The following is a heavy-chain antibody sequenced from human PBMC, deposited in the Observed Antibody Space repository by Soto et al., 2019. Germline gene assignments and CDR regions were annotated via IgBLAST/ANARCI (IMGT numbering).Heavy chain of an antibody. CDR1: GYTFTGYY. D-gene: IGHD3-9*01. J-gene: IGHJ3*02. V-gene: IGHV1-2*04. CDR3: AREDILTGHNAFDI. CDR2: INPNSGGT. Sequence: GASVKLSCKASGYTFTGYYMHWVRQAPGQGLEWMGWINPNSGGTNYAQKFQGWVTMTRDTSISTAYMELSRLRSDDTAVYYCAREDILTGHNAFDIWGQGTMVTVS.